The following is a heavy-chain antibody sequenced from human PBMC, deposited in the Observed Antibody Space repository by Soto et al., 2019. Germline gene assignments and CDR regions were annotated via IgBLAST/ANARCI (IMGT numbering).Heavy chain of an antibody. Sequence: ASVKVSFKASGYTFTSYDINWVRQATGQGLEWMGWMNPNSGNTGYAQKFQGRVTMTRNTSISTAYMELSSLRSEDTAVYYCARGNRFLNYDFWSGYWKTFDYWGQGTLVTVSS. J-gene: IGHJ4*02. V-gene: IGHV1-8*01. CDR3: ARGNRFLNYDFWSGYWKTFDY. CDR1: GYTFTSYD. D-gene: IGHD3-3*01. CDR2: MNPNSGNT.